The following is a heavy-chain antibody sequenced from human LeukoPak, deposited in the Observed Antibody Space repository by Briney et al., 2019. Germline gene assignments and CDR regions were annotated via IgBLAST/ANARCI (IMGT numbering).Heavy chain of an antibody. V-gene: IGHV1-3*01. Sequence: ASVKVSCKASGYTFTSYAMHWVRQAPGQRREWMGWINAGNGNTKYSQKFQGRVTMTRNTSISTAYMELSSLRSEDTAVYYCARDQGSSWYRGGFDPWGQGTLVTVSS. CDR3: ARDQGSSWYRGGFDP. J-gene: IGHJ5*02. CDR2: INAGNGNT. D-gene: IGHD6-13*01. CDR1: GYTFTSYA.